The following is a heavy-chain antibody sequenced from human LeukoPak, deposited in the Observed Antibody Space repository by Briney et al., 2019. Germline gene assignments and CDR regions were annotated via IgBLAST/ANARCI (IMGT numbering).Heavy chain of an antibody. D-gene: IGHD1-7*01. V-gene: IGHV1-69*13. CDR3: ASRYNWNYVEVRWFDP. CDR2: IIPIFGTA. Sequence: SLKVSCKASGCTFSSYAISWVRQAPGQGLEWIGGIIPIFGTANYAQKFQGRVTITADESTSTAYMELSSLRSEDTAVYYCASRYNWNYVEVRWFDPWGQGTLVTVSS. J-gene: IGHJ5*02. CDR1: GCTFSSYA.